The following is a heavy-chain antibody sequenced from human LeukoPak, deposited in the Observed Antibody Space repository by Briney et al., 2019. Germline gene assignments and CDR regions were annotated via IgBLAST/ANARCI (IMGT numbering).Heavy chain of an antibody. V-gene: IGHV3-23*01. CDR1: GFTFSAYA. CDR3: SKLIAVAGYYYYYYMDG. CDR2: ISDSGGGT. D-gene: IGHD6-19*01. Sequence: PGGSLRLSCAGSGFTFSAYAMSWVRQAPGKGLEWVSAISDSGGGTNYADSVKGRFTISRDNSKNTLYLQMNSLRAEDTAVYYCSKLIAVAGYYYYYYMDGWGKGTTVTNSS. J-gene: IGHJ6*03.